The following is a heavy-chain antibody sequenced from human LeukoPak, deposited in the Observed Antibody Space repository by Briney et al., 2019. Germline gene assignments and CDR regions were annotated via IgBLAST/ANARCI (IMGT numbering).Heavy chain of an antibody. CDR3: ARATSFDY. CDR2: IALSGSTI. V-gene: IGHV3-48*03. J-gene: IGHJ4*02. Sequence: GSLRLSCAASGFTFTSYEMNWVRQAPGKGLEWVSYIALSGSTIYYADSVKGRFTIARDNAKDSLYLQMNSLRAEVTAVYYCARATSFDYWGQGTLVTVSS. CDR1: GFTFTSYE.